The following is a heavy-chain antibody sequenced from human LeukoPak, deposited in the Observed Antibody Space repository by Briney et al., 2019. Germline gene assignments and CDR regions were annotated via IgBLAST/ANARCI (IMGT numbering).Heavy chain of an antibody. D-gene: IGHD2-2*01. V-gene: IGHV4-59*01. J-gene: IGHJ6*02. CDR3: ARGDTVVVPAAPMDV. CDR1: GGSISNFY. CDR2: IYSSGST. Sequence: SETLSLTCTVSGGSISNFYWSWIRQPPGKGLEWIGYIYSSGSTKYNPSFKSRVTISVDTSKNQLSLKLSSVTAADTAVYYCARGDTVVVPAAPMDVWGQGTTVTVSS.